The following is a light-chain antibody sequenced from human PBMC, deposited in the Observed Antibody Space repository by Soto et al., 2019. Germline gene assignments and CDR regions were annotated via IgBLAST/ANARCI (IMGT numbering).Light chain of an antibody. V-gene: IGKV1-33*01. CDR2: DAS. CDR3: QQYDNLPLT. Sequence: DIQMTQSPSSLSASVGDRVTLTCQASQDISNYLNWYQQKPGKAPKLLIYDASNLETGVPSRFSGSGSGTDFTFTISSLQPEDIATYYCQQYDNLPLTFGGGTKVDI. J-gene: IGKJ4*01. CDR1: QDISNY.